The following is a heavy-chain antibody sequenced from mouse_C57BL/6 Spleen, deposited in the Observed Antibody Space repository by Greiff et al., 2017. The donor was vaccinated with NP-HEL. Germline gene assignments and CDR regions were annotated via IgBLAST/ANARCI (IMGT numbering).Heavy chain of an antibody. V-gene: IGHV1-69*01. CDR1: GYTFTSYW. CDR2: IDPSDSYT. D-gene: IGHD3-2*02. CDR3: ARGDSSGLRDFDY. Sequence: QVHVKQPGAELVMPGASVKLSCKASGYTFTSYWMHWVKQRPGQGLEWIGEIDPSDSYTNYNQKFKGKSTLTVDKSSSTAYMQLSSLTSEDSAVYYCARGDSSGLRDFDYWGQGTTLTVSS. J-gene: IGHJ2*01.